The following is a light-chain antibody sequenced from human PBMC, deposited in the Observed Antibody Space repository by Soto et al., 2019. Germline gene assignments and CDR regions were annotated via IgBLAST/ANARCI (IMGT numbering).Light chain of an antibody. CDR3: QSYDSSLRGV. CDR1: NSDIGAGYD. Sequence: QSVLTQPPSVSGAPGQRVTISCTGSNSDIGAGYDVHWYQQLPGTAPKLVIYANNNRPSGVPDRFSASKSGTSASLAITGLQADDEADYYSQSYDSSLRGVFGTGTKLT. CDR2: ANN. J-gene: IGLJ1*01. V-gene: IGLV1-40*01.